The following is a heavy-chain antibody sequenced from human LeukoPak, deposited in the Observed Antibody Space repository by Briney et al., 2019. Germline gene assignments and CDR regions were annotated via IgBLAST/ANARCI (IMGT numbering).Heavy chain of an antibody. Sequence: GEALRLSCAASGFPFTSSAVSWVRQAPGKGLEWVSIIGGISGNTYYADSVKGRFTISRDDSKNTLYLQMNSLRAEDTAVYYCARDSGGSSYYPVYFDYWGQGTLVTVSS. CDR2: IGGISGNT. CDR3: ARDSGGSSYYPVYFDY. D-gene: IGHD3-3*01. J-gene: IGHJ4*02. V-gene: IGHV3-23*01. CDR1: GFPFTSSA.